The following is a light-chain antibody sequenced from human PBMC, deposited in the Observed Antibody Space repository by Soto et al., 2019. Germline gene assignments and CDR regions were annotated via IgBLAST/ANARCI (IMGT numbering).Light chain of an antibody. J-gene: IGKJ1*01. CDR1: QSISDW. Sequence: DIQMTQSPSTLSASVGDRVTITCRASQSISDWLAWFQQKPGKAPKVLIYDASTLESGVPSRFSGSGSGTEFTLTISSLQLEDSATYYCQQHNSSPWTFGQGTRVEIK. CDR3: QQHNSSPWT. CDR2: DAS. V-gene: IGKV1-5*01.